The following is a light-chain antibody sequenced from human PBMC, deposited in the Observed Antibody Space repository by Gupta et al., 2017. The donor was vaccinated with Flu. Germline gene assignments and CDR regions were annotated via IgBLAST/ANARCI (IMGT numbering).Light chain of an antibody. V-gene: IGLV1-40*01. CDR3: QSYDSSLSGSKV. J-gene: IGLJ1*01. CDR1: SPNIGAGYD. Sequence: QSVLTQPPSVSGAPGQRVTIPCPGSSPNIGAGYDVHWYQQLPGTAPKLLIYGNSNRPSGVPDRFSGSKSGTSASLAITGLQAEDEADYYCQSYDSSLSGSKVFGTGTKVTVL. CDR2: GNS.